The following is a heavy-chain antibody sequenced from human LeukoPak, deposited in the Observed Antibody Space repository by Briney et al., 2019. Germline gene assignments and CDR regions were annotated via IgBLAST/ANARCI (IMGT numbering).Heavy chain of an antibody. V-gene: IGHV4-38-2*02. Sequence: NPSETLSLTCTVSGYSISSAYYWGFIRQPPGKGLEWIGSIYHSGSTYYNASLKSRVTISLDTSKNQFSLKLSSVTAADTAVYYCARNPPATAEFYFDYWGQGTLVTVSS. D-gene: IGHD1-14*01. J-gene: IGHJ4*02. CDR1: GYSISSAYY. CDR2: IYHSGST. CDR3: ARNPPATAEFYFDY.